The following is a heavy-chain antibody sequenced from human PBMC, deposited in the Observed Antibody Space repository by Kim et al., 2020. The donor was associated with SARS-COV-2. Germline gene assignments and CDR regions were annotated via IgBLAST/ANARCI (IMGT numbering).Heavy chain of an antibody. D-gene: IGHD7-27*01. J-gene: IGHJ6*02. CDR3: AREIGWGSNYYYGMDV. Sequence: SVKGRFTISRDNSKNTLYLQMNSLRAEDTAVYYCAREIGWGSNYYYGMDVWGQGTTVTVSS. V-gene: IGHV3-30*07.